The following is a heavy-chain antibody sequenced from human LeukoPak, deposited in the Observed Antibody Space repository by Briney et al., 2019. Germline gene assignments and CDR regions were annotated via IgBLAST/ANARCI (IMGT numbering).Heavy chain of an antibody. V-gene: IGHV3-33*01. CDR3: ARTFDSSGYDYGHYFDY. Sequence: PGRSLRLSCVGSGFTFSSFGMHWVRQTPGKGLEWVSFIWFDGSEKYYADSVKGRFTISRDNSKNTLTLQMNSLRVEDTAVYHCARTFDSSGYDYGHYFDYWGQGALVTVSS. CDR2: IWFDGSEK. D-gene: IGHD3-22*01. CDR1: GFTFSSFG. J-gene: IGHJ4*02.